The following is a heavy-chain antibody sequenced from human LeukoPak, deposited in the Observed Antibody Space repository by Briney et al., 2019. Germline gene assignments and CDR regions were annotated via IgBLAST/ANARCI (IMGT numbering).Heavy chain of an antibody. CDR3: ARRYSSRNFDY. Sequence: SETLSLTCAVYGGSFSGYYWSWIRQPPGKGLEWIGETNHSGSTNYNPSLKSRVTISVDTSKNQFSLKLSSVTAADTAVYYCARRYSSRNFDYWGQGTLVTVSS. CDR1: GGSFSGYY. D-gene: IGHD6-13*01. J-gene: IGHJ4*02. CDR2: TNHSGST. V-gene: IGHV4-34*01.